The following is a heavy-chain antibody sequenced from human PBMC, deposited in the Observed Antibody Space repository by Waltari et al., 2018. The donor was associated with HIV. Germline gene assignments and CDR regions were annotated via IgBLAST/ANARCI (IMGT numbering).Heavy chain of an antibody. Sequence: AASGFTFSSYWMTWVRQAPGKGLEWVANIKQDGSEKYYADSVKGRFTISRDNAKNSLYLQMNSLRAEDTAVYYCASLYCSGGSCYDYWGQGTLVTVSS. D-gene: IGHD2-15*01. CDR1: GFTFSSYW. CDR3: ASLYCSGGSCYDY. J-gene: IGHJ4*02. V-gene: IGHV3-7*01. CDR2: IKQDGSEK.